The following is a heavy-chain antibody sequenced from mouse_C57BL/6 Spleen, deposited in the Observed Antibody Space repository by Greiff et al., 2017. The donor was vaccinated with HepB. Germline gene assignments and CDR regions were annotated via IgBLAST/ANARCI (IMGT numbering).Heavy chain of an antibody. J-gene: IGHJ2*01. V-gene: IGHV1-59*01. CDR2: IDPSDSYT. CDR1: GYTFTSYW. CDR3: ARGHYGSSPFDY. D-gene: IGHD1-1*01. Sequence: QVQLKQPGAELVRPGTSVKLSCKASGYTFTSYWMHWVKQRPGQGLEWIGVIDPSDSYTNYNQKFKGKATLTVDTSSSTAYMQLSSLTSEDSAVYYCARGHYGSSPFDYWGQGTTLTVSS.